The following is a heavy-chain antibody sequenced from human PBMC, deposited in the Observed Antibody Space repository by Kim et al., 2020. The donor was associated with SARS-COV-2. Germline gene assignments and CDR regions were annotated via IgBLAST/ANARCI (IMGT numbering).Heavy chain of an antibody. J-gene: IGHJ6*02. D-gene: IGHD2-15*01. V-gene: IGHV4-34*01. CDR2: INHSGST. CDR3: ARGWGSGGSLLGVGYYYYGMDV. Sequence: SETLSLTCAVYGGSFSGYYWSWIRQPPGKGLEWIGEINHSGSTNYNPSLKSRVTISVDTSKNQFSLKLSSVTAADTAVYYCARGWGSGGSLLGVGYYYYGMDVWGQGTTVTVSS. CDR1: GGSFSGYY.